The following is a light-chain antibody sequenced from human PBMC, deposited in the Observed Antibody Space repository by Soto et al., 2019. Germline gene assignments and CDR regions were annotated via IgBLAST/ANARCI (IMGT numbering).Light chain of an antibody. CDR1: QSISSY. J-gene: IGKJ1*01. CDR3: QQSDSIPGT. Sequence: RASQSISSYLNWYQQKPGIAHKLLIYAASMLHSGFRSRFSGSGCGTDFTLTISSRKPEDFATYYCQQSDSIPGTIGHGTKVDIK. CDR2: AAS. V-gene: IGKV1-39*01.